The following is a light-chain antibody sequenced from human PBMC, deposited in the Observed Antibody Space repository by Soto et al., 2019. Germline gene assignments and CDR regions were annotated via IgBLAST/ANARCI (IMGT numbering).Light chain of an antibody. CDR2: ENN. Sequence: QSVLTQPPSVSAAPGQTVTSSCSGSSSNIGNNYVSWYQQFPGTAPKLLIYENNKRPSGIPDRFSGSKSGTSATLGITGLQTGDEADYYCGTWDSSLSAVFGGGTKVTVL. V-gene: IGLV1-51*01. CDR1: SSNIGNNY. J-gene: IGLJ2*01. CDR3: GTWDSSLSAV.